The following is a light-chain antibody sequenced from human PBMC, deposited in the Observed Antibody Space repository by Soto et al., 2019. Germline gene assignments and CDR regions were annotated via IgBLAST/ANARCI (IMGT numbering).Light chain of an antibody. CDR1: QTVSSD. Sequence: EIVMTQSPATLSVSPGERATLSCRASQTVSSDLAWYQQKPGQAPRLLIYGASTRAAGIPARFSGSGSGTEFTLTISRLESEDFGVYVCQQYNNWRQYTFGQGTKVDIK. J-gene: IGKJ2*01. CDR3: QQYNNWRQYT. V-gene: IGKV3-15*01. CDR2: GAS.